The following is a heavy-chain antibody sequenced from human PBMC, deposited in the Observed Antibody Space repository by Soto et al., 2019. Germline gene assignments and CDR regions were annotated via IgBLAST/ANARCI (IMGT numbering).Heavy chain of an antibody. J-gene: IGHJ6*02. Sequence: GGSLRLSCAASGFTFSSYGMHWVRQAPGKGLEWVAVISYDGSNKYYADSVKGRFTISRDNSKNTLYLQMNSLRAEDTAVYYCARLNRDGPKYGNYYYYYGMDVWGQGTTVTVSS. V-gene: IGHV3-30*03. CDR2: ISYDGSNK. D-gene: IGHD2-2*01. CDR3: ARLNRDGPKYGNYYYYYGMDV. CDR1: GFTFSSYG.